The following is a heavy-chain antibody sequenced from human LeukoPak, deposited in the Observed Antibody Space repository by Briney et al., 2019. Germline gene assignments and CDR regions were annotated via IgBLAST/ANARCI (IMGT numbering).Heavy chain of an antibody. Sequence: RASVKVSCKASGGTFSGYAISWVRQAPGPGLEWMGRIIPMLDIANYAQRLQGRVTITADKSTSTAYMELSSLRSEDTAVYYCASQGSCSGGRCPNYFDYWGQGTLVTVSS. V-gene: IGHV1-69*04. CDR2: IIPMLDIA. J-gene: IGHJ4*02. D-gene: IGHD2-15*01. CDR3: ASQGSCSGGRCPNYFDY. CDR1: GGTFSGYA.